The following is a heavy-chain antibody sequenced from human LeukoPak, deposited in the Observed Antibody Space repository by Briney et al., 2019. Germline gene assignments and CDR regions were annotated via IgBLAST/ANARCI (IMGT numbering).Heavy chain of an antibody. CDR1: GGSFSGYY. CDR2: INHSGST. CDR3: AKILGAGRDYYYYYMDV. D-gene: IGHD3-3*01. V-gene: IGHV4-34*01. J-gene: IGHJ6*03. Sequence: PSETLSLTCAVYGGSFSGYYWSWIRQPPGKGLEWIGEINHSGSTNYNPSLKSRVTTSVDTSKNQFSLKLSSVTAADTAVYYCAKILGAGRDYYYYYMDVWGKGTTVTVSS.